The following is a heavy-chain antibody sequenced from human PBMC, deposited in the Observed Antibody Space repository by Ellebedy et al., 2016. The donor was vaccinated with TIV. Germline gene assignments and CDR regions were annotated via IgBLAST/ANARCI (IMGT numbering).Heavy chain of an antibody. D-gene: IGHD1-26*01. J-gene: IGHJ3*01. CDR1: GFTFSNHA. Sequence: GESLKISCAASGFTFSNHAMTWVRQAPGKGLEWVSGLSGDGGATFYADSVKGRFTISRDNSKNTLYLQMNSLRAEDTAMYTCAKDLVGVLPEALDFWGQGTRVTVSS. V-gene: IGHV3-23*01. CDR2: LSGDGGAT. CDR3: AKDLVGVLPEALDF.